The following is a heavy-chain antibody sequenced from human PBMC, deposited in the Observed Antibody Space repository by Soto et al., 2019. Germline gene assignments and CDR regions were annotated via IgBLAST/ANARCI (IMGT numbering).Heavy chain of an antibody. D-gene: IGHD6-13*01. CDR3: ASFPIIAAAGYFDY. CDR2: ISSSSRYI. Sequence: GGSLRLSCAASGFTFSSYSMNWVRQAPGKGLEWVSSISSSSRYIYYADSVKGRLTISRDNAKHSLYLPMNSLRAEDTAVYYCASFPIIAAAGYFDYLGQGTLVTVSS. J-gene: IGHJ4*02. CDR1: GFTFSSYS. V-gene: IGHV3-21*01.